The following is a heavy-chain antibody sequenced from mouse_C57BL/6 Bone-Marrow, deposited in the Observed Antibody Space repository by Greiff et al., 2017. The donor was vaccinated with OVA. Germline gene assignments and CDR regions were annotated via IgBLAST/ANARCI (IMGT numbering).Heavy chain of an antibody. CDR1: GYTFTDYN. CDR2: INPNNGGT. J-gene: IGHJ2*01. V-gene: IGHV1-18*01. CDR3: ARGDSSGYLYFDY. Sequence: VQLKQSGPELVKPGASVKIPCKASGYTFTDYNMDWVKQSHGKSLEWIGDINPNNGGTIYNQKFKGKATLTVDKSSSTAYMELRSLTSEDTAVYYCARGDSSGYLYFDYWGQGTTLTVSS. D-gene: IGHD3-2*02.